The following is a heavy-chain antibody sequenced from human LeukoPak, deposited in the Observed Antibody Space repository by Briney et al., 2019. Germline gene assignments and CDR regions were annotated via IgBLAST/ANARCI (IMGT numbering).Heavy chain of an antibody. V-gene: IGHV4-39*07. D-gene: IGHD7-27*01. Sequence: GSLRLSCAASGFTFSTYTMNWIRQAPEKGLEWIGSVYSSGSIYSNPSLRSRVTISLDTSKNQFSLNLTSVTVADTALYYCARDRLSLGAFDVWGQGTTVTVSS. CDR1: GFTFSTYT. CDR3: ARDRLSLGAFDV. CDR2: VYSSGSI. J-gene: IGHJ3*01.